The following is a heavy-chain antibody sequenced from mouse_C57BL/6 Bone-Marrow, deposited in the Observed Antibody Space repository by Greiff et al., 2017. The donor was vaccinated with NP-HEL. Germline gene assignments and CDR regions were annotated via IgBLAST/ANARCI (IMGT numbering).Heavy chain of an antibody. J-gene: IGHJ1*03. V-gene: IGHV1-64*01. CDR1: GYTFTSYW. Sequence: QVQLQQSGAELVKPGASVKLSCKASGYTFTSYWMHWVKQRPGQGLEWIGMIHPNSGSTNYNEKFKSKATLTVDKSSSTAYMQLSSLTSEDSAVYYCARETGSGGYWYFDVWGTGTTVTVSS. CDR2: IHPNSGST. CDR3: ARETGSGGYWYFDV. D-gene: IGHD4-1*01.